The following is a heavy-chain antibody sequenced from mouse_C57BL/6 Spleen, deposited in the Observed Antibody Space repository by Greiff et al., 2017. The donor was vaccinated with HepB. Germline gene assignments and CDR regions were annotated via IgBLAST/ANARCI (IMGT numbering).Heavy chain of an antibody. J-gene: IGHJ2*01. CDR3: ARLTGTKEDY. V-gene: IGHV1-76*01. CDR1: GYTFTDYY. D-gene: IGHD4-1*01. CDR2: IYPGSGNT. Sequence: VQGVESGAELVRPGASVKLSCKASGYTFTDYYINWVKQRPGQGLEWIARIYPGSGNTYYNEKFKGKATLTAEKSSSTAYMQLSSLTSEDSAVYFCARLTGTKEDYWGQGTTLTVSS.